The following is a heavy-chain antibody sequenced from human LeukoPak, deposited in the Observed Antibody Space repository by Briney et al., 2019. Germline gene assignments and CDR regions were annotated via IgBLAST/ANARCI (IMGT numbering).Heavy chain of an antibody. V-gene: IGHV3-30*18. CDR2: ISYDGSNK. Sequence: GGSLRLSCAASGFTFSSYGMHWVRQAPGKGLEWVAVISYDGSNKYYADSVKGRFTISRDNSKNTLYLQMNSLRAEDTAVYYCAKDRGSFDAFDIWGQGTMVTLSS. D-gene: IGHD1-26*01. CDR1: GFTFSSYG. CDR3: AKDRGSFDAFDI. J-gene: IGHJ3*02.